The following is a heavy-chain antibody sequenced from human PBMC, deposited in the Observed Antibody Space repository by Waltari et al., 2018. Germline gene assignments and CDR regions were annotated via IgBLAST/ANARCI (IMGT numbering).Heavy chain of an antibody. Sequence: EVQLVESGGGLVKPGGSLRVSCAASGFIFSTYTMHWVRQAPGKGLEWVSSITRSSNYIYYADSVKGRFTISRDNANSSLSLQMDSLRAEDTAVYYCVRKGYCSSTNCLDAFDIWGQGTMVTVSS. J-gene: IGHJ3*02. CDR1: GFIFSTYT. CDR2: ITRSSNYI. CDR3: VRKGYCSSTNCLDAFDI. D-gene: IGHD2-2*01. V-gene: IGHV3-21*01.